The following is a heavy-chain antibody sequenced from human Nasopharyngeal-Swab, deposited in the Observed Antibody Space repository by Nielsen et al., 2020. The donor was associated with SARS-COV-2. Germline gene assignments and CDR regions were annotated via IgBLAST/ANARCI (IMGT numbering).Heavy chain of an antibody. D-gene: IGHD3-22*01. CDR3: ARDPVDSSGYYQTRRGWFDP. Sequence: ASVKVSCKASGYTFTSYGISWVRQAPGQGLEWMGWISAYNGNTNYAQKLQGRVTMTTDTSTSTAYMELRSLRSDDTAVYYCARDPVDSSGYYQTRRGWFDPWGQGTLVTVSS. V-gene: IGHV1-18*01. CDR1: GYTFTSYG. J-gene: IGHJ5*02. CDR2: ISAYNGNT.